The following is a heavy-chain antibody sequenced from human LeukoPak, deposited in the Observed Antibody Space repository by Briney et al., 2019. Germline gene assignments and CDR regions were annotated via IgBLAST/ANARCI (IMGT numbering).Heavy chain of an antibody. D-gene: IGHD3-22*01. J-gene: IGHJ4*02. CDR3: AKGSYDSSGYYGY. Sequence: ETLSLTCAVYGGSFSGYYWSWIRQPPGKGLEWVSAISGSGGSTYYADSVKGRFTISRDNSKNTLYLQMNSLRAEDTAVYYCAKGSYDSSGYYGYWGQGTLVTVSS. V-gene: IGHV3-23*01. CDR2: ISGSGGST. CDR1: GGSFSGYY.